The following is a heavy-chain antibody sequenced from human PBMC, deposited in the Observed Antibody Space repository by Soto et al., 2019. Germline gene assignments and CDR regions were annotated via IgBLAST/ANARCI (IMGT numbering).Heavy chain of an antibody. CDR3: ARWWSGSRQGLDP. V-gene: IGHV4-31*03. D-gene: IGHD3-3*01. J-gene: IGHJ5*02. CDR1: GGSISSGDYY. Sequence: QVQLQESGPGLVKPSQTLSLTCTVSGGSISSGDYYWSWIRQHPGKSLEWIGYIYYSGSTYYNPSLKSRVTISVDTSKNQFSLKLSSVTAADTAVYYCARWWSGSRQGLDPWGQGTLVTVSS. CDR2: IYYSGST.